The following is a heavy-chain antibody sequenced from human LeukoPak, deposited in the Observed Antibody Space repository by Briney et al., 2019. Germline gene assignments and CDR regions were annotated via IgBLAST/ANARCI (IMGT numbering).Heavy chain of an antibody. V-gene: IGHV3-13*04. CDR2: IGRAGDT. CDR1: GFTFSSYD. J-gene: IGHJ4*02. CDR3: AVQPSGVVY. Sequence: GGSLRLSCAGSGFTFSSYDMHWVRQPTGKGLEWVSAIGRAGDTNYPGSVKGRFTVSRENAKNSLYLQMNSLRTGDTAVYYCAVQPSGVVYWGQGTLVTVSS. D-gene: IGHD1-1*01.